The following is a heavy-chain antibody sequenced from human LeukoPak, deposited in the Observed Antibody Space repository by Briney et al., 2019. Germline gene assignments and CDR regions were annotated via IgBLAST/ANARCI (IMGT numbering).Heavy chain of an antibody. J-gene: IGHJ4*02. CDR2: IYYSGST. V-gene: IGHV4-59*08. Sequence: SETLSLTCSVSGGSMNSYYWSWIRQSPGKGLEWIGYIYYSGSTNYNPSLKSRVTISVDTSKNQFSLKLSSVTAADTAVYYCARHYEHFDYWGQGTLVTVSS. CDR1: GGSMNSYY. D-gene: IGHD5-12*01. CDR3: ARHYEHFDY.